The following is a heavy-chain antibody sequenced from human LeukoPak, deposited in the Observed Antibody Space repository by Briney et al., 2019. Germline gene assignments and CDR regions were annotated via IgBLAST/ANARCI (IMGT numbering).Heavy chain of an antibody. J-gene: IGHJ6*02. V-gene: IGHV3-33*08. CDR1: GFTFSNYV. CDR3: GRSAGWSFIDV. CDR2: IWYDGGNK. Sequence: PGRSLRVSCAASGFTFSNYVIHWVRQAPGKGLEWVAFIWYDGGNKFYADSVKGRFTVSRDNSKNTVYLQMSGLRANDTAIYYCGRSAGWSFIDVWGQGTTVTVSS. D-gene: IGHD6-19*01.